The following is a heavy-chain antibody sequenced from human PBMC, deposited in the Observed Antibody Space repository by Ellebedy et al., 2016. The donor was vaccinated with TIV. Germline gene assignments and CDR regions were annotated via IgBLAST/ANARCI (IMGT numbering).Heavy chain of an antibody. V-gene: IGHV3-21*01. CDR1: GFTFSSYS. J-gene: IGHJ4*02. CDR2: ISSSSSYI. CDR3: ARDAPVATFGGVIPDY. D-gene: IGHD3-16*02. Sequence: GESLKISXAASGFTFSSYSMNWVRQAPGKGLEWVSSISSSSSYIYYADSVKGRFTISRDNAKNSLYLQMNSLRDEDTAVYYCARDAPVATFGGVIPDYWGQGTLVTVSS.